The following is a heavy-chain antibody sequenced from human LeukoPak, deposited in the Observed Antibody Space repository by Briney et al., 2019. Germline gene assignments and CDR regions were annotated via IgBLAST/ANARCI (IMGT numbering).Heavy chain of an antibody. Sequence: PGGSLRLSCAASGFTFSSYDMHWVPQATGKGLEWVSAIGTAGDTYYPGSVKGRFTISRENAKNSLYLQMNSLRAGDTAVYYCARARGADYYDSSSPTDAFDIWGQGTMVTVSS. CDR2: IGTAGDT. J-gene: IGHJ3*02. D-gene: IGHD3-22*01. CDR1: GFTFSSYD. CDR3: ARARGADYYDSSSPTDAFDI. V-gene: IGHV3-13*01.